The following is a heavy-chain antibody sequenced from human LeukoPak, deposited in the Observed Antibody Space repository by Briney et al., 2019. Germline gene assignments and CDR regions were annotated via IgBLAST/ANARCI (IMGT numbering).Heavy chain of an antibody. CDR3: ARDPGCSSTSCDSLTKYYYYGMDV. D-gene: IGHD2-2*02. CDR2: IYTSGST. J-gene: IGHJ6*02. Sequence: SETLSLTCTVSGGSISSYYWSWIRQPAGKGLEWIGRIYTSGSTNYNPSLKSRVTMSVDTSKNQFSLKLSSVTAADTAVYYCARDPGCSSTSCDSLTKYYYYGMDVWGQGTTVTVSS. CDR1: GGSISSYY. V-gene: IGHV4-4*07.